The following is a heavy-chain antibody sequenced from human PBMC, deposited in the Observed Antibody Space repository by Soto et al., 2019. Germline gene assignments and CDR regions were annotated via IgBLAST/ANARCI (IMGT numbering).Heavy chain of an antibody. Sequence: SETLSLTCAVSGGSISSTNWWIWVRQPPGKGLEWIGEIYQSGNTVYNPSLKTRATISLDKSKNQFALKLTSMTAADTAVYYCVPGYHGSETARPTEGFWGQGTPVTVSS. CDR1: GGSISSTNW. CDR3: VPGYHGSETARPTEGF. J-gene: IGHJ4*02. CDR2: IYQSGNT. D-gene: IGHD5-18*01. V-gene: IGHV4-4*02.